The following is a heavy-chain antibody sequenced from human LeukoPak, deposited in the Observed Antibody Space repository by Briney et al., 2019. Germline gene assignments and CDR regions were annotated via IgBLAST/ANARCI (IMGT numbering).Heavy chain of an antibody. Sequence: SETLSLTCTVSGGSISSSYWSWIRQPPGKRLEWIGYIYYTGNTNYNPSLKSRVTISIDTSKKQFSLSLTSVTAADTAVYYCARGAYYYDSSGYYYSRFDYWGQGTLVTVSS. CDR1: GGSISSSY. D-gene: IGHD3-22*01. CDR2: IYYTGNT. J-gene: IGHJ4*02. CDR3: ARGAYYYDSSGYYYSRFDY. V-gene: IGHV4-59*01.